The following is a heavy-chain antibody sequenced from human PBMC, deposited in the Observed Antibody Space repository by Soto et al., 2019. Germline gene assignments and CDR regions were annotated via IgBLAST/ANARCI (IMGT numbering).Heavy chain of an antibody. J-gene: IGHJ6*02. CDR2: IIPIFGTA. CDR1: GGTFSSYA. D-gene: IGHD3-22*01. Sequence: QVQLVQSGAEVKKPGSSVKVSCKASGGTFSSYAISWVRQAPGQGLEWMGGIIPIFGTANYAQKFQGRVTITADQSTGTAYMGVRRLRSEDTGVYYCARDHPIGEYYDSSGFYYYHYGMDVWGQGTTVTVSS. V-gene: IGHV1-69*01. CDR3: ARDHPIGEYYDSSGFYYYHYGMDV.